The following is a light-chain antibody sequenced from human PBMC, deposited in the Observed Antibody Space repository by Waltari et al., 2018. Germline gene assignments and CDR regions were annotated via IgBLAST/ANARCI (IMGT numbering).Light chain of an antibody. Sequence: DIVMSQSPDCLAVSLGERATINCKSSQSVLYSSNNKHYLAWYQQKPGQPPKLHIYWASARTSGVPDRFSGSGSGRDCTLTISSLQAEYVAVYYCQQYYSTPPHTFGQGTKLEI. CDR2: WAS. V-gene: IGKV4-1*01. J-gene: IGKJ2*01. CDR1: QSVLYSSNNKHY. CDR3: QQYYSTPPHT.